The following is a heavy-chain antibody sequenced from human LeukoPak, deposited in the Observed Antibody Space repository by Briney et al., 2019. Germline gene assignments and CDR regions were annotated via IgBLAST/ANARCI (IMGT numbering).Heavy chain of an antibody. D-gene: IGHD2-15*01. CDR1: GYTFTSYY. J-gene: IGHJ4*02. V-gene: IGHV1-46*01. CDR2: INPSGGST. CDR3: ARGGRKDCSGGSCYSDYFVY. Sequence: DSVKVSCKASGYTFTSYYMHWVRQAPEQGLDLVGIINPSGGSTSYAQKFQGRVTMDRDTSTSTVYMELSSLRSEDTAVYYCARGGRKDCSGGSCYSDYFVYWGQGTLVTVSS.